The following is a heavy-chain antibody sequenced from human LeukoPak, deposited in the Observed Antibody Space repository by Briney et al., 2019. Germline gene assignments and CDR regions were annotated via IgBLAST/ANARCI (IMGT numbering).Heavy chain of an antibody. CDR3: ARGVVPAAFDY. J-gene: IGHJ4*02. CDR2: ISSSSDHI. D-gene: IGHD2-2*01. Sequence: PGGSLRLSCAASGSTFSSYSMNWVRQAPGKGLEWVSSISSSSDHIAYADSVKGRFTISRDNAKNALYLQVNSLRAEDTAVYYCARGVVPAAFDYWGQGTLVIVSS. V-gene: IGHV3-21*01. CDR1: GSTFSSYS.